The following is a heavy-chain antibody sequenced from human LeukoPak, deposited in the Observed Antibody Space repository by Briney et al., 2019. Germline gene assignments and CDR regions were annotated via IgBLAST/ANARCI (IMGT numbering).Heavy chain of an antibody. CDR1: GYTFTGYY. J-gene: IGHJ3*02. Sequence: GASVKVSCKASGYTFTGYYMYWVRQAPGQGLEWMGWINPNSGGTNYAQKFQGRVTMTRDTSISTAYMELSRLRSDDTAVYYCARDRFDGSGSYYKYDAFDIWGQGTMVTVSS. CDR2: INPNSGGT. CDR3: ARDRFDGSGSYYKYDAFDI. D-gene: IGHD3-10*01. V-gene: IGHV1-2*02.